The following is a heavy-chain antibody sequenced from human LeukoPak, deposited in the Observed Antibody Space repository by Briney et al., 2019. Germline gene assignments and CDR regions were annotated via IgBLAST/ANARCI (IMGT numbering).Heavy chain of an antibody. CDR2: IIPIFGTA. CDR1: GGTFSSYA. Sequence: SVKVSCKASGGTFSSYAISWVRQAPGQGLEWMGGIIPIFGTANYAQKFQGRVTITTDESTSTAYIELSSLRSEDTAVYYCARDIAARPDAFDIWGQGTMVTVSS. CDR3: ARDIAARPDAFDI. J-gene: IGHJ3*02. D-gene: IGHD6-6*01. V-gene: IGHV1-69*05.